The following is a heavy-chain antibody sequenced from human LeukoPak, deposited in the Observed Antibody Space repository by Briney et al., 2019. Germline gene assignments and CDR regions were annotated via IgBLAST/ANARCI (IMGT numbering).Heavy chain of an antibody. V-gene: IGHV3-9*01. CDR2: ISWNSGSI. D-gene: IGHD2-2*01. CDR3: VKDRGWYCSRASCYRFDY. CDR1: GFTFDDYA. Sequence: PGRSLRLSCAASGFTFDDYAMHWVRQAPGKGLEWVSGISWNSGSIGYADSVKGRFTISRDNSKNTLYLQMNSLRAEDTAVYYCVKDRGWYCSRASCYRFDYWGQGTLVTVSS. J-gene: IGHJ4*02.